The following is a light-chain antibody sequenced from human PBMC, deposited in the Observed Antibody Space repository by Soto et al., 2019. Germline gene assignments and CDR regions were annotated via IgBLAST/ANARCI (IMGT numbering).Light chain of an antibody. CDR3: QSYDSSLSAL. J-gene: IGLJ1*01. CDR1: SSNIGAGYD. V-gene: IGLV1-40*01. CDR2: ANI. Sequence: QSVLTQPPSVSGAPGQRVTIPCTGSSSNIGAGYDVHWYQQLPGTAPKLLIYANINRPSGVPDRFSGSKSGTSASLAITGLQAEDEADYYCQSYDSSLSALFGTGTKLTVL.